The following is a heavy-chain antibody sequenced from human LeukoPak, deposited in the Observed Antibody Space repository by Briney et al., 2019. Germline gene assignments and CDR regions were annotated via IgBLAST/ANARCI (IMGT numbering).Heavy chain of an antibody. Sequence: PGGSLRLSCAASGFTFSSYAMSWVRQAPGKGLEWVSAISGSGGSTYYADSVKGRFTIYRDNSKITLYLQMNSLRAEDTAIYCCAKMATDGSAYYQYDYWGQGTLVTVSS. D-gene: IGHD1-26*01. CDR3: AKMATDGSAYYQYDY. CDR2: ISGSGGST. J-gene: IGHJ4*02. CDR1: GFTFSSYA. V-gene: IGHV3-23*01.